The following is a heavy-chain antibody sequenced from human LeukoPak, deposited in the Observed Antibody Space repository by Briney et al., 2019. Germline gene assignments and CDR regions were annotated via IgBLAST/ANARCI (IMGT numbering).Heavy chain of an antibody. V-gene: IGHV4-59*01. CDR3: ARETGVALDY. D-gene: IGHD3-3*01. J-gene: IGHJ4*02. CDR2: IYYSGGT. CDR1: GGSISSYY. Sequence: PSETLSLTCTVSGGSISSYYWSWIRQPPGKGLEWIGYIYYSGGTNYNPSLKSRVTISVDTSKNQFSLKLSSVTAADTAVYYCARETGVALDYWGQGTLVTVSS.